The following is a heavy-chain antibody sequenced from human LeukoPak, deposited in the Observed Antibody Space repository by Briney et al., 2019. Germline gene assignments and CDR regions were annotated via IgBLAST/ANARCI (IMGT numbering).Heavy chain of an antibody. D-gene: IGHD3-22*01. V-gene: IGHV1-69*13. CDR2: IIPIFGTA. CDR1: GGTFSSYA. CDR3: ARGARTGSGYYYYFDY. J-gene: IGHJ4*02. Sequence: ASVKVSCKASGGTFSSYAISWVRQAPGQGLEWMGGIIPIFGTANYAQKFQGRVTITADESTSTAYMELSSLRSEDTAVYYCARGARTGSGYYYYFDYWGQGTLVTVSS.